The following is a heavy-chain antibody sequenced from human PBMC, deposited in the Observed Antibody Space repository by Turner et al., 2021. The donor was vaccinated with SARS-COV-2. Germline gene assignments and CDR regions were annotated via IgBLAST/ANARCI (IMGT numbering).Heavy chain of an antibody. CDR1: GFTFSSYD. Sequence: EVQLVESGGGLVQPGGSLRLSCAASGFTFSSYDMHWVRQATGKGLECVSAMGTAVYPYYPGSVKGRFTISRENAKNSLYLQMNSLRAGDTAVYYCARGRGFCTSTSCYTNDAFDIWGQGTMVTISS. J-gene: IGHJ3*02. CDR2: MGTAVYP. V-gene: IGHV3-13*05. D-gene: IGHD2-2*02. CDR3: ARGRGFCTSTSCYTNDAFDI.